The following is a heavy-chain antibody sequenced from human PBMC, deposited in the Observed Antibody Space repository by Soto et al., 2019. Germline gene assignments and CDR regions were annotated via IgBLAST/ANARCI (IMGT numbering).Heavy chain of an antibody. CDR3: AKEQARKLRYFDWSPLNWFDP. D-gene: IGHD3-9*01. J-gene: IGHJ5*02. Sequence: PGGSLRLSCAASGFTFSSYAMSWVRQAPGKGLEWVSAISGSGGSTYYADSVKGRFTISRDNSKNTLYLQMNSLRAEDTAVYYCAKEQARKLRYFDWSPLNWFDPWGQGTLVTVSS. CDR2: ISGSGGST. CDR1: GFTFSSYA. V-gene: IGHV3-23*01.